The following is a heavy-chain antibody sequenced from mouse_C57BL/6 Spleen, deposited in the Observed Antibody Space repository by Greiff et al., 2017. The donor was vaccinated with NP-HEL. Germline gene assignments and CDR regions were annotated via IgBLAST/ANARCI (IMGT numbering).Heavy chain of an antibody. CDR2: INYDGSST. CDR3: AREGHYYGSSSYAMDY. D-gene: IGHD1-1*01. V-gene: IGHV5-16*01. J-gene: IGHJ4*01. Sequence: EVKLVESEGGLVQPGSSMKLSCTASGFTFSDYYMAWVRQVPEKGLEWVANINYDGSSTYYLDSLKSRFIISRDNAKNILYLQMSSLKSEDTATYDCAREGHYYGSSSYAMDYWGQGTSVTVSS. CDR1: GFTFSDYY.